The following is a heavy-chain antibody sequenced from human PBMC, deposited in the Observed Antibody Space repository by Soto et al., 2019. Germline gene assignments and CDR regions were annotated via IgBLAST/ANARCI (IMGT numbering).Heavy chain of an antibody. V-gene: IGHV1-8*01. CDR1: GYTFTSYD. J-gene: IGHJ6*03. D-gene: IGHD3-3*01. CDR2: MNPNSGNT. Sequence: ASVKVSCKASGYTFTSYDINWVRQATGQGLEWMGWMNPNSGNTGYAQKFQGRVTMTRNTSISTAYMELSSLRSEDTAVYYCARVDFWSGYYTEPISLDYYYYMDVWGKGTTVTVSS. CDR3: ARVDFWSGYYTEPISLDYYYYMDV.